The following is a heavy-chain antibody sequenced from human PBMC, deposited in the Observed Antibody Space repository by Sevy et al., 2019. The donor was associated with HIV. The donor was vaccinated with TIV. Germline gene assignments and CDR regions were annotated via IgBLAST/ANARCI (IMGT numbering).Heavy chain of an antibody. CDR2: IFFDGNYQ. CDR1: GFTFSNYG. D-gene: IGHD6-19*01. J-gene: IGHJ4*02. Sequence: ALRLSCSTFGFTFSNYGMHCVRQAPGRGLEWVAAIFFDGNYQYYADSVKGRVTLSRDNSKNTLYLQMSSLRADETAMYYCAGESGSGWYVDSWGRGTLVTVSS. V-gene: IGHV3-33*08. CDR3: AGESGSGWYVDS.